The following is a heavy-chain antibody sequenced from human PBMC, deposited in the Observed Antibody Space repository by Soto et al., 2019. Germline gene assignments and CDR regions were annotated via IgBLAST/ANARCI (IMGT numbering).Heavy chain of an antibody. J-gene: IGHJ4*02. V-gene: IGHV3-30*18. D-gene: IGHD1-26*01. CDR1: GFTFSSYG. CDR3: AKGSAEWELPDDFFDY. CDR2: ISYDGSNK. Sequence: GGSLRLSCAASGFTFSSYGMHWVRQAPGKGLEWVAVISYDGSNKYYADSVKGRFTISRDNSKNTLYLQMNSLRAEDTAVYYCAKGSAEWELPDDFFDYWGQGTLVTVS.